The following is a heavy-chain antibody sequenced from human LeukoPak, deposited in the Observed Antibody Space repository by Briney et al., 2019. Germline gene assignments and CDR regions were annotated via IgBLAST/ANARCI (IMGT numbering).Heavy chain of an antibody. D-gene: IGHD3-10*01. CDR1: GGSISSYY. Sequence: SETLSLTCNVSGGSISSYYWSWIRQPAGKGLEWIGRIYTSGSTNYNPSLKSRVTMSVDTSKNQFSLKLSSVTAADTAVYYCARDRGSGSYPLFDYWGQGTLVTVSS. CDR2: IYTSGST. CDR3: ARDRGSGSYPLFDY. J-gene: IGHJ4*02. V-gene: IGHV4-4*07.